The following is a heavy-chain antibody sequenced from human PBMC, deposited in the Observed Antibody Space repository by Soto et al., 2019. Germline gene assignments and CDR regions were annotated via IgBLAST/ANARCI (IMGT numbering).Heavy chain of an antibody. J-gene: IGHJ5*02. CDR3: VRVGLVGPTSLSNAWFDP. Sequence: GESLKISCQGSGYTFTRHWIGWVRQMPGKGLEWLGIIYPGDSDTRYSPSFQGQVTFSADKSISTAYLQWSSLKASDTAMYYCVRVGLVGPTSLSNAWFDPWGQGTLVTVS. CDR2: IYPGDSDT. V-gene: IGHV5-51*01. D-gene: IGHD1-26*01. CDR1: GYTFTRHW.